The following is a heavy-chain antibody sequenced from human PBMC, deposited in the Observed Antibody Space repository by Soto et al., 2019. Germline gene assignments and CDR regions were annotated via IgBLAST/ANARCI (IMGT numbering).Heavy chain of an antibody. Sequence: LHLQESGPGLVKPSETLSLTCTVSGDSITSSNKYWGWARQPPGKGLEWIGSTYYRGSAYYSPSLTSRVTISIDSSENQLSLKLSSVTAADTAVYYCARRSYDNSGYYYVDYWGQGTLVTVSS. D-gene: IGHD3-22*01. J-gene: IGHJ4*02. CDR1: GDSITSSNKY. CDR2: TYYRGSA. V-gene: IGHV4-39*01. CDR3: ARRSYDNSGYYYVDY.